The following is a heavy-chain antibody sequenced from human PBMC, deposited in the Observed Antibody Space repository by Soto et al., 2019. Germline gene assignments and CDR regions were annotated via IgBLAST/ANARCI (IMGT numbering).Heavy chain of an antibody. CDR3: ARVLYYGSGSYSPYGMDV. Sequence: QVPLVQSGAEVKKPGSSVKVSCKTSGVSFNNNGIGWVRQAPGHGLEWMGGVSPPFRTSNYARKFQGRISITADASTGPVNMELSSLTSEDTAQYYCARVLYYGSGSYSPYGMDVWGQGTTVTVSS. CDR2: VSPPFRTS. CDR1: GVSFNNNG. J-gene: IGHJ6*02. V-gene: IGHV1-69*01. D-gene: IGHD3-10*01.